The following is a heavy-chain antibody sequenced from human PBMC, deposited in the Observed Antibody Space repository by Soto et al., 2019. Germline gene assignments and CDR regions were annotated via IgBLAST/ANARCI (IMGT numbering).Heavy chain of an antibody. CDR1: GGSISSSSYY. CDR3: ARRASSSWYLSYGMDV. CDR2: IYYSGST. D-gene: IGHD6-13*01. V-gene: IGHV4-39*01. Sequence: PSETLSLTCTVSGGSISSSSYYWGWIRQPPGKGLEWIGSIYYSGSTYYNPSLKSRVTISVDTSKNQFSLKLSSVTAADTAVYYCARRASSSWYLSYGMDVWGQGTTVTVSS. J-gene: IGHJ6*02.